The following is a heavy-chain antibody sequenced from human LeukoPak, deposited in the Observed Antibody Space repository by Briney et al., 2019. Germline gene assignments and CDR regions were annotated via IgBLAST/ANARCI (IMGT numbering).Heavy chain of an antibody. D-gene: IGHD6-13*01. J-gene: IGHJ4*02. Sequence: GGSLRLSCAASGFTFSSYALSWVRQAPGKGLEWVSGICGSGGSTHYADSVKGRFTISRDKSKNTLYLEMNSLRAEDTAVYYCAKDRDRSSWYLGSFFGDYWGQGTLVTVSS. CDR1: GFTFSSYA. V-gene: IGHV3-23*01. CDR2: ICGSGGST. CDR3: AKDRDRSSWYLGSFFGDY.